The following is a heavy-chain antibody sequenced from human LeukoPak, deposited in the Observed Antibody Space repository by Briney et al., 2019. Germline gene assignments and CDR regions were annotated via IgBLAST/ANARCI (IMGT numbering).Heavy chain of an antibody. Sequence: GGSLRLSCAASGFTFSNYAMSWVPQAPGKGREGVSAISGSGGSTYYADSVKGRFTISRDNSKNTLYLQMNSLRAEDTAVYYCAKDPDCTSGICYTFFDYWGQGTLVTVSS. CDR3: AKDPDCTSGICYTFFDY. V-gene: IGHV3-23*01. CDR2: ISGSGGST. CDR1: GFTFSNYA. J-gene: IGHJ4*02. D-gene: IGHD2-8*01.